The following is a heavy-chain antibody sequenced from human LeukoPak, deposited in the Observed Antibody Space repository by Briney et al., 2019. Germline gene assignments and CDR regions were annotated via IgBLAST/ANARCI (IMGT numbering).Heavy chain of an antibody. D-gene: IGHD6-19*01. V-gene: IGHV3-21*01. CDR3: ARDSSSEVVAGGDFDY. CDR2: ISSSSSYI. J-gene: IGHJ4*02. CDR1: GFTFSSYS. Sequence: PGGSLRLSCAASGFTFSSYSMNWVRQAPGKGLEWVSSISSSSSYIYYADSVKGRFTISRDNAKNSLYLQMNSLRAEDTAVYYCARDSSSEVVAGGDFDYWGQGTLVTVSS.